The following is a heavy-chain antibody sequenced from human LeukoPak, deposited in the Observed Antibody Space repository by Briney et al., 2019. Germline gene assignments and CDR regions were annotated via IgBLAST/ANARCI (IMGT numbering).Heavy chain of an antibody. Sequence: LRLSCAASGFTFSSYAMSWVRQPPGKGLEWIGYIYHSGSTYYNPSLKSRVTTSVDTSKSHFSLKLNSVTAADTAVYHCARGRVRFGELIYFDYWGPGTLVTVSS. J-gene: IGHJ4*02. CDR3: ARGRVRFGELIYFDY. D-gene: IGHD3-10*01. CDR1: GFTFSSYA. CDR2: IYHSGST. V-gene: IGHV4-30-2*01.